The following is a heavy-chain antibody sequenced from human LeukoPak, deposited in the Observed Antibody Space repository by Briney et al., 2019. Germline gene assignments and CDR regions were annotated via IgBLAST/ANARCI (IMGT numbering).Heavy chain of an antibody. CDR2: IYYSGST. CDR1: GGSISSSSYY. J-gene: IGHJ6*02. V-gene: IGHV4-39*07. Sequence: PSETLSLTCTVSGGSISSSSYYWGWIRQPPGKGLEWIGSIYYSGSTNYNPSLKSRVTISVDKSKNQFSLKLSSVTAADTAVYYCARASYYDILTGYYTTSDYYGMDVWGQGTTVTVSS. D-gene: IGHD3-9*01. CDR3: ARASYYDILTGYYTTSDYYGMDV.